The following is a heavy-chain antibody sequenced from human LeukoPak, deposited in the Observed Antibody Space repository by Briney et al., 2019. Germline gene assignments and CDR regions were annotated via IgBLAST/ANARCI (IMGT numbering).Heavy chain of an antibody. CDR1: GGSFSGYY. D-gene: IGHD3-22*01. CDR3: ARHYDSSGYYDY. V-gene: IGHV4-34*01. J-gene: IGHJ4*02. CDR2: INHSGST. Sequence: SETLSLTCAVYGGSFSGYYWSWIRQPPGKGLEWIGEINHSGSTNYNPSLKSRVTISVDTSKNQFSLKLSSVTAADTAVYYCARHYDSSGYYDYWGQGTLVTVSS.